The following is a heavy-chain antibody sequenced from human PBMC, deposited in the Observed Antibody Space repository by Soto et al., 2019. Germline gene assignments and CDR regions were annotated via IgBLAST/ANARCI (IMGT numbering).Heavy chain of an antibody. CDR2: IYFNGNT. CDR1: GVSISDTSYY. Sequence: QLQLQESGPGLVKPSETLSLTCNVSGVSISDTSYYWGWIRQPPGKGLEWIGTIYFNGNTVYNPSLKSQLTISVDTSKNQFSLRLTSVTAADTAVYYCARQGSYWGQGTLVAVSS. CDR3: ARQGSY. J-gene: IGHJ4*02. V-gene: IGHV4-39*01.